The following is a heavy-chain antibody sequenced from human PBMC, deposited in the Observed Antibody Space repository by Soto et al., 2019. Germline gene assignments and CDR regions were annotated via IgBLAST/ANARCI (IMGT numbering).Heavy chain of an antibody. D-gene: IGHD6-13*01. V-gene: IGHV4-31*03. J-gene: IGHJ3*02. CDR3: AREVIAPTDADAFDI. CDR2: IDYRGSA. Sequence: SDTLSLTCTVSGGSISIGNYYWSWIRQHPEKGLEWVGYIDYRGSAYYNPSLESRVTISVDTSNNQFSLNLSSVTAADTAVYYCAREVIAPTDADAFDIWGQGTMVTVSS. CDR1: GGSISIGNYY.